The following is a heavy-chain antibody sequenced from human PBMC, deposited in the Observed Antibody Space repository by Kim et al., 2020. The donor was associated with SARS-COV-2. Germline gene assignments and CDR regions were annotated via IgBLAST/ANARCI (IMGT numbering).Heavy chain of an antibody. CDR2: IYYSGST. J-gene: IGHJ5*02. V-gene: IGHV4-31*03. CDR1: GGSISSGGYY. D-gene: IGHD3-3*01. Sequence: SETLSLTCTVSGGSISSGGYYWSWIRQHPGKGLEWIGYIYYSGSTYYNPSLKSRVTISVDTSKNQFSLKLSSVTAADTAVYYCARDHPHPVNYDFWSGYGNWFDTWGQGTLVTVSS. CDR3: ARDHPHPVNYDFWSGYGNWFDT.